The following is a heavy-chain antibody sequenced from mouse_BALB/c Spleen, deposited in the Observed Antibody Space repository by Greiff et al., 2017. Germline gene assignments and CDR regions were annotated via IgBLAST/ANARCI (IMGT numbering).Heavy chain of an antibody. J-gene: IGHJ1*01. Sequence: QVQLQQPGAELVRPGASVKLSCKASGYTFTSYWINWVKQRPGQGLEWIGNIYPSDSYTNYNQKFKDKATLTVDKSSSTAYMQLSSPTSEDSAVYYCTRGEYGNYWYFDVWGAGTTVTVSS. D-gene: IGHD2-10*02. CDR2: IYPSDSYT. CDR1: GYTFTSYW. V-gene: IGHV1-69*02. CDR3: TRGEYGNYWYFDV.